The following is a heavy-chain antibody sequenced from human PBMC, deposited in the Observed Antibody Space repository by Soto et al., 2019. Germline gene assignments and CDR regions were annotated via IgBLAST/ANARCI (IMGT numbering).Heavy chain of an antibody. J-gene: IGHJ3*02. CDR3: AHSLWMIQAFDI. Sequence: QITLKESGPTLVKPTQTLTLTCTFSGFSLSTSGVGVGWIRQPPGKALEWLALIYWDDDKRYSPSLKSSLTITKHTTKTQVVLNMTIMDPVNTATYYCAHSLWMIQAFDIWGKGTMVTVSS. V-gene: IGHV2-5*02. D-gene: IGHD3-22*01. CDR2: IYWDDDK. CDR1: GFSLSTSGVG.